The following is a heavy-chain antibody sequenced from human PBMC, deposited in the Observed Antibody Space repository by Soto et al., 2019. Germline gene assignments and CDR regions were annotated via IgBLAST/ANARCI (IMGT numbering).Heavy chain of an antibody. J-gene: IGHJ4*02. V-gene: IGHV3-23*01. CDR3: AKDNKSPETYYYDSRGEY. CDR2: ISGSGGST. CDR1: GFTFSSYA. D-gene: IGHD3-22*01. Sequence: VGSLRLSCAASGFTFSSYAMSWVRQAPGKGLEWVSAISGSGGSTYYADSVKGRFTISRDNSKNTLYLQMNSLRAEDTAVYYCAKDNKSPETYYYDSRGEYWGQGTLVTVSS.